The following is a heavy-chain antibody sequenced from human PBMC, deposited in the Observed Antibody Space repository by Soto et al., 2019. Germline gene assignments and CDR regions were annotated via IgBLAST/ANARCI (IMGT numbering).Heavy chain of an antibody. V-gene: IGHV4-59*01. Sequence: QVQLQESGPGLVKPSETLSLTCTVSGGSISSYYWSWIRQPPGKGLEWIGYIYYSGSTNYNPSLKSRVTISVDTSKNQFSLKLSSVTAADTAVYYCAREILSYDFWSRDAFDIWGQGTMVTVSS. CDR2: IYYSGST. J-gene: IGHJ3*02. CDR1: GGSISSYY. D-gene: IGHD3-3*01. CDR3: AREILSYDFWSRDAFDI.